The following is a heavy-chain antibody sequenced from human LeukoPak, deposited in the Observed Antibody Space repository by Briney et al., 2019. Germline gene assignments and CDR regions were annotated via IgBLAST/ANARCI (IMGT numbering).Heavy chain of an antibody. CDR2: FDPEDGET. J-gene: IGHJ4*02. D-gene: IGHD1-26*01. CDR1: GYTLTELS. V-gene: IGHV1-24*01. CDR3: ATFARSGSYYENTLEFDY. Sequence: ASVKVSCKVSGYTLTELSMHWVRQAPGKGLEWMGGFDPEDGETIYAQKFQGRVTMTEDTSTDTAYMELSSLRSEDTAVYYCATFARSGSYYENTLEFDYWGQGTLVTVSS.